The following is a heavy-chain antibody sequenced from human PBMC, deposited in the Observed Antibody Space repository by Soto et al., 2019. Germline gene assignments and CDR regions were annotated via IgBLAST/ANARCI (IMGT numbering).Heavy chain of an antibody. CDR2: IIPIFGPA. Sequence: SVKVSCKTSGGTFSSYAISWGRQAPGLGLEWMGGIIPIFGPANYAQKFQGRVTITADESTSTAYMELSSLRSEDRAVYYCARDRVGSSNWFDPWGQGTLVTVSS. CDR3: ARDRVGSSNWFDP. J-gene: IGHJ5*02. CDR1: GGTFSSYA. V-gene: IGHV1-69*13. D-gene: IGHD3-10*01.